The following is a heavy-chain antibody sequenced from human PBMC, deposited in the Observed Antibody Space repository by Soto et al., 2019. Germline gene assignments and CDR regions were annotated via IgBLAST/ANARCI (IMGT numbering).Heavy chain of an antibody. D-gene: IGHD2-2*01. J-gene: IGHJ4*02. CDR2: IKSKTDGGTT. CDR3: TTQIVVVPAAILYYFDY. CDR1: GFTFSNAW. Sequence: GGSLRLSCAASGFTFSNAWMSWVRQAPGKGLEWVGRIKSKTDGGTTDYAAPVKGRFTISGDDSKNTLYLQMNSLKTEDTAVYYCTTQIVVVPAAILYYFDYWGQGTLVTVSS. V-gene: IGHV3-15*01.